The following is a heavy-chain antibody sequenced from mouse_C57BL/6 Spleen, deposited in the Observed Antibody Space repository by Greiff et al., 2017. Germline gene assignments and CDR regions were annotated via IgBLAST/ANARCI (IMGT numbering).Heavy chain of an antibody. Sequence: VKLVESGAELVRPGASVTLSCKASGYTFTDYEMHWVKQTPVHGLEWIGAIDPETGGTAYNQKVKGKAILTADKSSSTAYMELRSLTSEDSAVYYCTRRDYDGYYPDYWGQGTTLTVSS. CDR1: GYTFTDYE. V-gene: IGHV1-15*01. D-gene: IGHD2-3*01. J-gene: IGHJ2*01. CDR3: TRRDYDGYYPDY. CDR2: IDPETGGT.